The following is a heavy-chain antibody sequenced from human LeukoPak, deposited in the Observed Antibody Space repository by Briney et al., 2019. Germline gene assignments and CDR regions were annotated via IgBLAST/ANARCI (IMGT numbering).Heavy chain of an antibody. CDR1: GYTFTSYY. Sequence: ASVKVSCKASGYTFTSYYMHWVRQAPGQGLEWMGIINPSGGSTSYAQKFQGRVTMTRDTSTSTVYMELSSLRSEDTAVYYCARDHESTYYAFWSGYFSQRSYYFDYWGQGTLVTVSS. CDR2: INPSGGST. J-gene: IGHJ4*02. CDR3: ARDHESTYYAFWSGYFSQRSYYFDY. D-gene: IGHD3-3*01. V-gene: IGHV1-46*01.